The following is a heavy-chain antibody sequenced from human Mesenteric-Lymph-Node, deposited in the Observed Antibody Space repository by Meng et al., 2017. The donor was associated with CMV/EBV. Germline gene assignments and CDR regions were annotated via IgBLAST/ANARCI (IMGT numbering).Heavy chain of an antibody. CDR3: ARGSSYDILTGYFDY. D-gene: IGHD3-9*01. V-gene: IGHV4-34*01. Sequence: VQVTQGGAGLLKPSETLSLTCAVFGGSFSGYYWNWIRQSPEKGLEWIGEINHSGSTTYNPSFTSRIIISVDTSTNQISLNMSSVTAADTAEYYCARGSSYDILTGYFDYWGQGALVTVSS. CDR2: INHSGST. CDR1: GGSFSGYY. J-gene: IGHJ4*02.